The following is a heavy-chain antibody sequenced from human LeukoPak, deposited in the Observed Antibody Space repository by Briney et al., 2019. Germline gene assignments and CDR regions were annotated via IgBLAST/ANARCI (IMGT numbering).Heavy chain of an antibody. D-gene: IGHD6-19*01. CDR2: ISNSGRYI. J-gene: IGHJ4*02. CDR1: GSTFPRYI. CDR3: GRVGSNSWYYFDY. Sequence: GGSLRASCGASGSTFPRYILNWVPKVPGKGLEWVSSISNSGRYIYHADSMRSRFTISRDKAKNSLYLQMNNLRAEDTAVYFCGRVGSNSWYYFDYWGQGTLVTVSS. V-gene: IGHV3-21*01.